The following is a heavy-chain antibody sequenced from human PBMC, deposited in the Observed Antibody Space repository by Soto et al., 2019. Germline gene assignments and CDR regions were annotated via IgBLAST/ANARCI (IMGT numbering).Heavy chain of an antibody. Sequence: QVEMVQSGAEVKKPGASVNVSCKTSGYSLITHGISWVRQAPGQGLKWMGWINPYTGNTNYAQSLQGRGTMTTDRSTSTAYMELRRLTSDDTALDYCARSPRISRSGDVWGKGTAVTVAA. CDR3: ARSPRISRSGDV. D-gene: IGHD4-17*01. CDR1: GYSLITHG. J-gene: IGHJ6*04. CDR2: INPYTGNT. V-gene: IGHV1-18*01.